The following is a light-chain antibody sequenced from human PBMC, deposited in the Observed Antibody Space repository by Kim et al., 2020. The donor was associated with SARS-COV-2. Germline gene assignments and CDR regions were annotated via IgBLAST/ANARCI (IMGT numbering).Light chain of an antibody. Sequence: DIQMTQSPSSLSASVGDRVTITCRASQGISNYVAWYQQKPGTVPKLLIYAASTLQSGVPSRFSGSGSGTDFTLTISSLQPEDVATYYCQKYNSAPRTFGQGTKVEIK. V-gene: IGKV1-27*01. CDR2: AAS. CDR1: QGISNY. CDR3: QKYNSAPRT. J-gene: IGKJ1*01.